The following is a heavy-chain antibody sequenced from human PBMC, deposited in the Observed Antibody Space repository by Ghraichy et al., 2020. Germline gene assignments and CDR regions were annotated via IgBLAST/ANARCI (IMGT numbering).Heavy chain of an antibody. CDR2: IIPIFGTA. Sequence: SVKVSCKASGGTFSSYAISWVRQAPGQGLEWMGGIIPIFGTANYAQKFQGRVTITADESTSTAYMELSSLRSEDTAVYYCARLDYGDPTARDYYYYGMDVWGQGTTVTVSS. V-gene: IGHV1-69*13. J-gene: IGHJ6*02. CDR1: GGTFSSYA. D-gene: IGHD4-17*01. CDR3: ARLDYGDPTARDYYYYGMDV.